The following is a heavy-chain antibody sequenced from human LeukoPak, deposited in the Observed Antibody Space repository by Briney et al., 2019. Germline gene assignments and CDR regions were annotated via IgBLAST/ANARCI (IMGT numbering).Heavy chain of an antibody. D-gene: IGHD2-2*01. V-gene: IGHV1-69*01. CDR2: IIPIFGTA. Sequence: SVKVSCKASGGTFSSYAISWVRQAPGQGLEWMGGIIPIFGTANYAQKFQGRVTITADESTSTAYMELSSLRSEDTAVYYCARGKICSSTSCYLSFHLTYGMDVWGQGTTVTVSS. CDR1: GGTFSSYA. J-gene: IGHJ6*02. CDR3: ARGKICSSTSCYLSFHLTYGMDV.